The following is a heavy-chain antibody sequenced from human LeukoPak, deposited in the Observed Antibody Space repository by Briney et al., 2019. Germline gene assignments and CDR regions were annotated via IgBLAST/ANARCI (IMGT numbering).Heavy chain of an antibody. Sequence: GGSLRLSCSASGFTFSDYWMMWVRQAPGKGLEWVGNIRQDDSEKNYVDSVKGRFTVSRDNAENSLYLQMNSLGAEDTAVYYCASSSSSWADFDYWGQGTLVTVSS. J-gene: IGHJ4*02. V-gene: IGHV3-7*01. CDR3: ASSSSSWADFDY. D-gene: IGHD6-6*01. CDR1: GFTFSDYW. CDR2: IRQDDSEK.